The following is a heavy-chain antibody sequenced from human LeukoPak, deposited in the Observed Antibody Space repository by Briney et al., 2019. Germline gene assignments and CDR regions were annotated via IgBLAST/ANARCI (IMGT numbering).Heavy chain of an antibody. D-gene: IGHD7-27*01. CDR2: IYYSGST. V-gene: IGHV4-59*11. J-gene: IGHJ4*02. CDR1: GGSISSHY. CDR3: ARVKWGFDY. Sequence: SETLSLTCTVSGGSISSHYWSWIRQPPGKGLEWIGDIYYSGSTNYNPSLKSRVTISVDTSKNQFSLKLSSVPAADTAVYYCARVKWGFDYWGQGTLVTVSS.